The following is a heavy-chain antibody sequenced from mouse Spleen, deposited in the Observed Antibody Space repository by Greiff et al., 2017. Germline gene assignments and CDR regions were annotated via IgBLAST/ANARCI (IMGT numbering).Heavy chain of an antibody. CDR2: IWSGGST. V-gene: IGHV2-2*02. CDR3: ARNSGYYGSSAWFAY. Sequence: VQLQQSGPGLVQPSQSLSITCTVSGFSLTSYGVHWVRQSPGKGLEWLGVIWSGGSTDYNAAFISRLSISKDNSKSQVFFKMNSLQANDTAIYYCARNSGYYGSSAWFAYWGQGTLVTVSA. D-gene: IGHD1-1*01. J-gene: IGHJ3*01. CDR1: GFSLTSYG.